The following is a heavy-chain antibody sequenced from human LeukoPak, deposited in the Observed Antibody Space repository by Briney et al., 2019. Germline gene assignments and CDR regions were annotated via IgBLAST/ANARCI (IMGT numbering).Heavy chain of an antibody. CDR2: VSGDGGRT. V-gene: IGHV3-43*02. CDR3: AKDASSGGNSRTDFDY. CDR1: GFTFDDYA. D-gene: IGHD4-23*01. Sequence: GGSLRLSCAASGFTFDDYAMHWVRQAPGKGLEWVSLVSGDGGRTHYADSVKGRFTISRDNSKNSLYLQMNSLRTEDTALYYCAKDASSGGNSRTDFDYWGQGALVTVSS. J-gene: IGHJ4*02.